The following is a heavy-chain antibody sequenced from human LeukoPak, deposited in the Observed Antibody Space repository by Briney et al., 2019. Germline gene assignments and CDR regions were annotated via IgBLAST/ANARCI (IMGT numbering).Heavy chain of an antibody. J-gene: IGHJ4*02. V-gene: IGHV4-34*01. CDR2: INHSGST. Sequence: SETLSLTCAVYGGSFSGYYWSWIRQPPGTGLEWIGEINHSGSTNYNPSLKSRVTISVDTSKNQFSLKLSSVTAADTAVYYCARRVRAVAADYWGQGTLVTVPS. CDR3: ARRVRAVAADY. D-gene: IGHD6-19*01. CDR1: GGSFSGYY.